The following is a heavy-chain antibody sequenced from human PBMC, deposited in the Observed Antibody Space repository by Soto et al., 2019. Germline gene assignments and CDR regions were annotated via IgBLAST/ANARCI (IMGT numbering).Heavy chain of an antibody. V-gene: IGHV4-39*01. CDR2: IYYSGST. D-gene: IGHD2-15*01. CDR1: GGSISSSSYY. CDR3: ARLYCSGGSCYNPFDY. Sequence: SETLSLTCTVSGGSISSSSYYWGWIRQPPGKGLEWIGSIYYSGSTYYNPSLKSRVTISVDTSKNQFSLKLSSVTAADTAVYYCARLYCSGGSCYNPFDYWGQGTLVTVSS. J-gene: IGHJ4*02.